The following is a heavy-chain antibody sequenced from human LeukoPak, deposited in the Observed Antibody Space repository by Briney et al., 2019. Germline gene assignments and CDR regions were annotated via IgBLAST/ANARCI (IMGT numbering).Heavy chain of an antibody. J-gene: IGHJ5*02. CDR1: GYTFTSYG. CDR2: ISAYNGNT. Sequence: ASVKVSCKASGYTFTSYGISWVRQAPGQGLEWMGWISAYNGNTNYAQKLQGRVTMTTDTSTSTAYMELRSLRSDDTAVYYCARGPSITIFGVVIIGPHWFDPWGQGTLVTVSS. V-gene: IGHV1-18*01. CDR3: ARGPSITIFGVVIIGPHWFDP. D-gene: IGHD3-3*01.